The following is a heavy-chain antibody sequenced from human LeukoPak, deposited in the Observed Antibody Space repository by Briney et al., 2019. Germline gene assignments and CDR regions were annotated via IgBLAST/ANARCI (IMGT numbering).Heavy chain of an antibody. J-gene: IGHJ6*03. CDR1: GGSISSGSYY. CDR2: IYTSGST. V-gene: IGHV4-61*02. CDR3: AREVRSLMDV. D-gene: IGHD4/OR15-4a*01. Sequence: PSETLSLTCTVSGGSISSGSYYWSWIRQPAGKGLEWIGRIYTSGSTNYNPSLKSRVTISVDTSKNHFSLKLSSVTAADTAVYYCAREVRSLMDVWGKGTTVTVSS.